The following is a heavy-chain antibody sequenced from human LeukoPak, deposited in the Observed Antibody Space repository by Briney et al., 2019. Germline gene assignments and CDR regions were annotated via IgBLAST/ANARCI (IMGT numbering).Heavy chain of an antibody. CDR1: GFTFTNYW. CDR3: ARGLGEYQLLD. CDR2: IKQDGSEK. Sequence: GGSLRLSCAASGFTFTNYWMGWVRQAPGKGLEWVANIKQDGSEKYYVDSVKGRFTVSRDNAKNSLYLQMNSLRAEDTAVYYCARGLGEYQLLDWGQGTLVTVSS. D-gene: IGHD2-2*01. V-gene: IGHV3-7*01. J-gene: IGHJ4*02.